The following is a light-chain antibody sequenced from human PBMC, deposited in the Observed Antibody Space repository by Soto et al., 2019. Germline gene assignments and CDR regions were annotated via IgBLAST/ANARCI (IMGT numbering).Light chain of an antibody. V-gene: IGKV3-20*01. Sequence: EIVLTQSPGTLSLSPGERATLSCRASQSVSSSYLAWYQQKPGQAPRLLIYGASSRATGIPDRFSGSGSGTDFTLTISRLEPEDFAVYYCQQYGSSPLTFVGGTNVDIK. J-gene: IGKJ4*01. CDR2: GAS. CDR3: QQYGSSPLT. CDR1: QSVSSSY.